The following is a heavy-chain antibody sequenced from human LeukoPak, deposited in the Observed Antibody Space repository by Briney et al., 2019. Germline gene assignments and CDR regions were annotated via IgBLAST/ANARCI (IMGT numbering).Heavy chain of an antibody. CDR2: IYYSGST. CDR3: ARDPLGGDPGGY. D-gene: IGHD2-21*02. CDR1: GGSISGYS. Sequence: SETLSLTCTVSGGSISGYSWSWIRQPPGKGLEWIGYIYYSGSTNYNPSLKSRVTITVDTSKNQFSLRLSSVTAADTAVYYCARDPLGGDPGGYWGQGTLVTVSS. V-gene: IGHV4-59*01. J-gene: IGHJ4*02.